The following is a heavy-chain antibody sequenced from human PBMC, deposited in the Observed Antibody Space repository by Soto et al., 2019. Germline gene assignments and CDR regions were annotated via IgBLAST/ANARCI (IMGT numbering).Heavy chain of an antibody. CDR2: ISYHGSTE. CDR3: ARVYSYGPNWESDALDI. D-gene: IGHD5-18*01. CDR1: GFSFSIYA. J-gene: IGHJ3*02. V-gene: IGHV3-30-3*01. Sequence: QVQLVESGGGVVQPGRSLRLSCAASGFSFSIYAMHWVRQAPGKGLEWVAVISYHGSTEYYGDSVKGRFTISRDNSKNTLYLQMYSLRPEDTAIYYCARVYSYGPNWESDALDIWGQGAMVTVSS.